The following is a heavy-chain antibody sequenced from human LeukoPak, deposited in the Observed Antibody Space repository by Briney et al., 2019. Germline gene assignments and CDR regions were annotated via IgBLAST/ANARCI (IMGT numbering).Heavy chain of an antibody. J-gene: IGHJ4*02. D-gene: IGHD5-12*01. CDR2: IYPADSST. Sequence: GESLKISCKASGYSFTTYWVGWVRQAPGKGLEWMGIIYPADSSTEYSPSFQGQVTISVDKSVNTAYLQWSRLKASDTATYYCARYPKSGYIGYESDYWGQGTLVIVSS. CDR3: ARYPKSGYIGYESDY. CDR1: GYSFTTYW. V-gene: IGHV5-51*01.